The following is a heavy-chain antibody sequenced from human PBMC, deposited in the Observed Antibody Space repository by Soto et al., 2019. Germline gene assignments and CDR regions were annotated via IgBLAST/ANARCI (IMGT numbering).Heavy chain of an antibody. CDR1: VFTFSIYA. CDR2: ISGSGGST. CDR3: AKEPEGY. J-gene: IGHJ4*02. Sequence: PWGSLLLSCASSVFTFSIYAMSWVRQAPGKGLEWVSGISGSGGSTYYADSVKGRFTISRDNSKNTLYLQMNSLRAEDTAVYYCAKEPEGYWGQGTLVTGSS. V-gene: IGHV3-23*01.